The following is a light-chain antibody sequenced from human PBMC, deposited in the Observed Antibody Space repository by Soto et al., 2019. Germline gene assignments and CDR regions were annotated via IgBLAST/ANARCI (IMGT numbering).Light chain of an antibody. J-gene: IGKJ5*01. CDR1: QSVSSY. CDR3: QQRSSWPLT. CDR2: DTS. V-gene: IGKV3-11*01. Sequence: EIVVTQSPALVSVSPGERATLSCRASQSVSSYLGCYQQKPGQAPRLLIYDTSNRATGIPARFSGSGSGTDFTLTISSLEHEDFAVYYCQQRSSWPLTFGQGTRLEIK.